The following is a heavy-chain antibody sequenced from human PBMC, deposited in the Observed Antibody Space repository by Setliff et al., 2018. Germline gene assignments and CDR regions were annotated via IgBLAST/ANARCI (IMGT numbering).Heavy chain of an antibody. CDR1: GFTFSSYS. V-gene: IGHV3-48*01. D-gene: IGHD2-2*01. CDR2: ISSSSSTI. CDR3: ARDHVVDGLLFDS. J-gene: IGHJ5*01. Sequence: LRLSCAASGFTFSSYSMNWVRQAPGKGLEWVSYISSSSSTIYYADSVKGRFTISRDNAKNSLYLQMNSLRAEDTAVYYCARDHVVDGLLFDSWGQGTLVTVSS.